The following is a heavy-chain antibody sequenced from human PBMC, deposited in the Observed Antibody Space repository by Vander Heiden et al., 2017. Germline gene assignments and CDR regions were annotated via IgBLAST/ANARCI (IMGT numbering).Heavy chain of an antibody. D-gene: IGHD6-19*01. V-gene: IGHV3-23*01. CDR1: GFTFSDNA. Sequence: EVQLLESGGGLIQPGGSLRLSCAASGFTFSDNAWGWVRQSPGKGLEWVSRISGNDGSTYYADSVRGRFTISRDNSKNTLYLQMNSLRVDDTALYYCAKDDAVGGGFLDCWGQGTLVTVSS. J-gene: IGHJ4*02. CDR3: AKDDAVGGGFLDC. CDR2: ISGNDGST.